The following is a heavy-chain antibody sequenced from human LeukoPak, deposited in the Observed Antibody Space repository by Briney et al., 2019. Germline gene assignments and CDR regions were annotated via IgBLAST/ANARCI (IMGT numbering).Heavy chain of an antibody. CDR3: ARWGPMVRGGFDY. V-gene: IGHV4-38-2*02. D-gene: IGHD3-10*01. CDR2: IYHSGST. CDR1: GYSISSGYY. Sequence: SETLSLTCTVSGYSISSGYYCGWIRQPPGKGLEWIGSIYHSGSTYYNPSLKSRVTISVDTSKNQFSLKLSSVTAADTAVYYCARWGPMVRGGFDYWGQGTLVTVSS. J-gene: IGHJ4*02.